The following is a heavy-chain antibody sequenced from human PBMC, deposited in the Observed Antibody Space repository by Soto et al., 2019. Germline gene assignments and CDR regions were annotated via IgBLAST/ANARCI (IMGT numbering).Heavy chain of an antibody. V-gene: IGHV1-69*13. J-gene: IGHJ6*02. CDR2: IIPIFGTA. Sequence: SVKVSCKASGGTFSSHAINWVRQAPGQGLEWMGGIIPIFGTAIYAQKFQGRVTTTADESTSTAHMELSSLRSEDTAVYYCARARRGQVGAGTYYYYGMDVWGQGTTVTVSS. D-gene: IGHD1-26*01. CDR1: GGTFSSHA. CDR3: ARARRGQVGAGTYYYYGMDV.